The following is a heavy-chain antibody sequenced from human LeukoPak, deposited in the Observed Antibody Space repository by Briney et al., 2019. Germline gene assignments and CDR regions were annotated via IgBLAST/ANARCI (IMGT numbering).Heavy chain of an antibody. V-gene: IGHV4-59*01. J-gene: IGHJ6*03. Sequence: SETLSLTCTVSGGSISSYYWSWIRQPPGKGLEWIGYIYYSGSTNSHPSLKSRVTISVAMSKPQFYLELSSVTAADTAVYYCARARYREINYAYAGGFYYMDVWGKGTTVTVSS. CDR2: IYYSGST. CDR1: GGSISSYY. CDR3: ARARYREINYAYAGGFYYMDV. D-gene: IGHD1-26*01.